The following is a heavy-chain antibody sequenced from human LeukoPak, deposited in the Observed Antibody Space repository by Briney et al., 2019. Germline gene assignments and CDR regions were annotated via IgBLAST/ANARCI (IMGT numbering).Heavy chain of an antibody. CDR3: AIDGDRSGPYYYSDY. J-gene: IGHJ4*02. V-gene: IGHV4-59*01. Sequence: SETLSLTCTVSGGSISSYYWSWIRQPPGKGLEWIGYIYYSGSTKYNPSLKSRVTISADTSKNQFSLKLSSVTAADTAVYYCAIDGDRSGPYYYSDYGGQGTLVTVSS. CDR1: GGSISSYY. D-gene: IGHD3-22*01. CDR2: IYYSGST.